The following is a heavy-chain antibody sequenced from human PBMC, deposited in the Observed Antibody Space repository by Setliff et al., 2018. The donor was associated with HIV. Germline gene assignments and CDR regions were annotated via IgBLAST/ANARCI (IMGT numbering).Heavy chain of an antibody. V-gene: IGHV4-61*02. D-gene: IGHD2-15*01. CDR1: GGSISSGSYY. Sequence: PSETLSLTCTVSGGSISSGSYYWSWIWQPAGKGLEWIGRIYTSGSTNYNPSLKSRVTISVDTSKNQFSLKLSSVTAADTAVYYCAREVDLWGQGTMVTVSS. J-gene: IGHJ3*01. CDR2: IYTSGST. CDR3: AREVDL.